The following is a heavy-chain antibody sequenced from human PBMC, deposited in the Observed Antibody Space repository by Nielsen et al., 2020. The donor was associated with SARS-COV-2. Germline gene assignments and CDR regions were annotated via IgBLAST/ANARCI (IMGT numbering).Heavy chain of an antibody. CDR3: AGPWAVDY. CDR1: GFTFSSYW. V-gene: IGHV3-15*01. J-gene: IGHJ4*02. D-gene: IGHD3-10*01. Sequence: GESLKISCAASGFTFSSYWMSWVRQAPGKGLEWVGRIKSKTDGGTTDYAAPVKGRFTISRDDSKNTLYLQMNSLKTEDTAVYYCAGPWAVDYWGQGTLVTVSS. CDR2: IKSKTDGGTT.